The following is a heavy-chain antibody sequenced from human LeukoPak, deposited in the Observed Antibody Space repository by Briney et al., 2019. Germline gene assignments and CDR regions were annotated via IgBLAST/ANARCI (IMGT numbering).Heavy chain of an antibody. Sequence: GGSLRLSCAASGFTFSTFWMHWVRQAPGKGLVWVSRFKPDGTSTSYADSVKGRFTISRDNAKNTLYPQMNSLRAEDTAVYYCAREDWNYQQGVRYNFFDPWGQGALVTVSS. CDR1: GFTFSTFW. J-gene: IGHJ5*02. V-gene: IGHV3-74*01. CDR2: FKPDGTST. D-gene: IGHD1-7*01. CDR3: AREDWNYQQGVRYNFFDP.